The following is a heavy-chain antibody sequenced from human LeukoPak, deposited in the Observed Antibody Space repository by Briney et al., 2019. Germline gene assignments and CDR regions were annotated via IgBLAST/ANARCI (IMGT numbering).Heavy chain of an antibody. V-gene: IGHV3-30-3*01. CDR3: ARTTYYYDSSGYYFPDY. CDR2: ISYDGSNK. CDR1: GFTFSSYA. D-gene: IGHD3-22*01. J-gene: IGHJ4*02. Sequence: GRSLRLSCAASGFTFSSYAMHWVRQAPGKGLEWVAVISYDGSNKYYADSVKGRFTISRDNSKNTLYLQMNSLRAEDTAVYYCARTTYYYDSSGYYFPDYWGQGTLVTVSS.